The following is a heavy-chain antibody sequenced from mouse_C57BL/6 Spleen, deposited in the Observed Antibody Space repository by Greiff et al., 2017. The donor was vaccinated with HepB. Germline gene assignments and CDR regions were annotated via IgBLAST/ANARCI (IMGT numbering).Heavy chain of an antibody. Sequence: VQLQQSGPELVKPGASVKISCKASGYAFSSSWMNWVKQRPGKGLEWIGRIYPGDGDTNYNGKFKGKATLTADKSSSTAYMQLSSLTSEDSAVYFCAREGTAQGWFAYWGQGTLVTVSA. CDR3: AREGTAQGWFAY. D-gene: IGHD3-2*02. CDR2: IYPGDGDT. J-gene: IGHJ3*01. CDR1: GYAFSSSW. V-gene: IGHV1-82*01.